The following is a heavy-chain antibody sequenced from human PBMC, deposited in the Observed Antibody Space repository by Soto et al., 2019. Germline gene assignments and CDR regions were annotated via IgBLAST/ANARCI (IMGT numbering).Heavy chain of an antibody. CDR2: VNPIVSMS. J-gene: IGHJ4*02. CDR3: ASSSGSGYRAFDY. CDR1: GDTFNFYS. V-gene: IGHV1-69*02. D-gene: IGHD3-10*01. Sequence: QVQLVQSGAEVKRPGASVKVSCKASGDTFNFYSINWVRQAPGLGLEWMGRVNPIVSMSNYAQKFQGRVTITADKSTSTAYMELSSLRSEDTAIYYCASSSGSGYRAFDYWGQGALVTVSS.